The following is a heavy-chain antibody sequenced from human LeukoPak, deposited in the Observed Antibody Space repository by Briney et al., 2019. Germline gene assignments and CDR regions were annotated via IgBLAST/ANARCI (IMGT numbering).Heavy chain of an antibody. CDR2: IDSSTGSRGT. CDR1: GFTLSSYE. CDR3: AREAADCGGDCYDY. J-gene: IGHJ4*02. V-gene: IGHV3-48*03. D-gene: IGHD2-21*02. Sequence: PGGSLRLSCAAPGFTLSSYEINWVRQAPGKGLEWLSYIDSSTGSRGTYYAGSVKGRFTVSRDNAKDLIYLQMNNLRVEDSGLYYCAREAADCGGDCYDYWGPGTLVTVSS.